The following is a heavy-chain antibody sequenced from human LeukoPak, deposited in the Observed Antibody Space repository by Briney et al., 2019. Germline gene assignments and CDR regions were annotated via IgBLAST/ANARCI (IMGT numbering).Heavy chain of an antibody. Sequence: PGGSLRLSCAASGFTFSIYAMSWVRQAPGKGLEWVSTISGSGGSTYSADSVKGRFTISRDNSKNTLYLQMNSLRAEDTAVYYCAKDGSSGSWCDPWGQGTLVTVSS. CDR3: AKDGSSGSWCDP. J-gene: IGHJ5*02. CDR2: ISGSGGST. CDR1: GFTFSIYA. D-gene: IGHD6-19*01. V-gene: IGHV3-23*01.